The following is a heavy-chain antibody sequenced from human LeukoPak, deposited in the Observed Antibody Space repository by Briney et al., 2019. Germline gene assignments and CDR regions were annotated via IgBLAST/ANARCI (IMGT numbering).Heavy chain of an antibody. CDR3: ARIGDGYYHTTNFDY. CDR1: GYTFTSYG. Sequence: ASVKVSCKASGYTFTSYGISWVRQAPGQGLEWMGWISAYNGNTNYAQKLQGRVTMTTDTSASTAYMELRSLRSDDTAVYYCARIGDGYYHTTNFDYWGQGTLVTVSS. D-gene: IGHD3-22*01. CDR2: ISAYNGNT. V-gene: IGHV1-18*01. J-gene: IGHJ4*02.